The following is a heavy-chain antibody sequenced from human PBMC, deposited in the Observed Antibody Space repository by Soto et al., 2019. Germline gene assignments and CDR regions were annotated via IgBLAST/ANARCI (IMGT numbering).Heavy chain of an antibody. V-gene: IGHV3-48*02. CDR2: ISSNSSTI. CDR3: AREGGSLNWFDP. J-gene: IGHJ5*02. CDR1: GFTFSSYS. Sequence: EVPLVESGGGLVQPGGSLRLSCAASGFTFSSYSMNWGRQAPGKRLEWVSYISSNSSTIYYAEYVKGRFPISRDNAKNTLYLQMNXXRXEDTAVYYCAREGGSLNWFDPWGQGTLVTVSS. D-gene: IGHD1-26*01.